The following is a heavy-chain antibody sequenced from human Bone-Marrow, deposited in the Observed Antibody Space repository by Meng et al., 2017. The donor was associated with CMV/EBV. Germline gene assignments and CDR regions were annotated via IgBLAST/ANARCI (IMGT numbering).Heavy chain of an antibody. D-gene: IGHD3-22*01. CDR2: IRYDGSNK. Sequence: GGSLKIPCAASGFTFSSYGMHWVRQAPGKGLEWVAFIRYDGSNKYYADSVKGRFTISRDNSQNPLYLQRNSLRAEYTAVYCCAKDYYDSRGRYPGYWGQGTLVAVSS. CDR1: GFTFSSYG. CDR3: AKDYYDSRGRYPGY. V-gene: IGHV3-30*02. J-gene: IGHJ4*02.